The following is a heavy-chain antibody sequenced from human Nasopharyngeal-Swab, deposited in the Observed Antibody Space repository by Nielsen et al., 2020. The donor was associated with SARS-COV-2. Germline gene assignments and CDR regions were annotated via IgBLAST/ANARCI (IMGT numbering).Heavy chain of an antibody. CDR1: GGSISSYY. D-gene: IGHD2-15*01. CDR2: IYYSGST. CDR3: ARTTRGFYFFDY. Sequence: SETLSLTCTVSGGSISSYYWSWIRHPPGKGMEWIGYIYYSGSTNYNPPLKSRVTISVDTSKNQFSMKLSSVTAADTAVYYCARTTRGFYFFDYWGQGTLVTVSS. J-gene: IGHJ4*02. V-gene: IGHV4-59*08.